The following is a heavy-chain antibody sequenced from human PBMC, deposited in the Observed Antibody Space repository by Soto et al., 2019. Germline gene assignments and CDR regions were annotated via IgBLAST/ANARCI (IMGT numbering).Heavy chain of an antibody. J-gene: IGHJ4*02. CDR3: ARSVRAINFDY. CDR2: IIPIFGTA. Sequence: GASVKVSCKASGGAFSSYAISWVRQAPGQGLEWMGGIIPIFGTANYAQKFQGRVTITADESTSTAYMELSSLRSEDTAMYYCARSVRAINFDYWGQGTLVTVSS. V-gene: IGHV1-69*13. D-gene: IGHD1-26*01. CDR1: GGAFSSYA.